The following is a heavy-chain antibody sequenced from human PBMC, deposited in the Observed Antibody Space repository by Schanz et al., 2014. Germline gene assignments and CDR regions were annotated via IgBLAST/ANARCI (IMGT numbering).Heavy chain of an antibody. Sequence: VQLLQFGGGVVQPGRSLRLSCSASGFSFSSYSMNWVRQAPGKGLEWLSYIDGKSTTVYYADSVKGRFTVSRDNARNSLYLRMNTLGAEDTAVYYCARDGDRFYHNYYMDVWGKGTTVTVSS. D-gene: IGHD4-17*01. V-gene: IGHV3-48*01. CDR1: GFSFSSYS. J-gene: IGHJ6*03. CDR2: IDGKSTTV. CDR3: ARDGDRFYHNYYMDV.